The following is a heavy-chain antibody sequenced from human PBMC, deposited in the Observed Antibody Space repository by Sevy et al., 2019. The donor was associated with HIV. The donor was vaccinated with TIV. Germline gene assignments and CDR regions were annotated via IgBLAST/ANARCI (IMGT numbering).Heavy chain of an antibody. CDR2: IDYSGST. J-gene: IGHJ3*02. Sequence: SETLSLTCTVSGGSVSSGSYYWSWIRQPPGQGLEWIGYIDYSGSTNYNPSLKSRFTISVDTSKNQFSLKRSSVTAADTAVYYCAGMPATNWNYGGGWAFDIWGQGTMVTVSS. CDR3: AGMPATNWNYGGGWAFDI. CDR1: GGSVSSGSYY. V-gene: IGHV4-61*01. D-gene: IGHD1-7*01.